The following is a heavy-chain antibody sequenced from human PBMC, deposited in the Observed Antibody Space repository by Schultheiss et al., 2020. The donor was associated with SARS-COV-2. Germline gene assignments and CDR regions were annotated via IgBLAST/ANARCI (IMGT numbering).Heavy chain of an antibody. J-gene: IGHJ4*02. CDR2: IYTSGST. CDR3: ARGDYPSPFDY. V-gene: IGHV4-4*07. CDR1: GGSISSYY. Sequence: SETLSLTCAVSGGSISSYYWSWIRQPAGKGLEWIGRIYTSGSTNYNPSLKSRVTISVDTSKNQFSLKLSSVTAADTAVYYCARGDYPSPFDYWGQGTLVTVSS. D-gene: IGHD4-17*01.